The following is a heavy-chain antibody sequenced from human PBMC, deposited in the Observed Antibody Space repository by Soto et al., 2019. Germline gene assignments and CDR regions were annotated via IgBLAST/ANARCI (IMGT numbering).Heavy chain of an antibody. V-gene: IGHV1-18*01. CDR2: ISAYTDDP. D-gene: IGHD2-2*01. Sequence: ASVKVSCKASGNTFTNFGVTWVRQAPGQGLEWMGWISAYTDDPNYAQKFQGRVTMTIDTSTSTAYLDLRSLTSDDTAVYYCARVIPCAEAWFDPWGQGTLVTVSS. CDR1: GNTFTNFG. J-gene: IGHJ5*02. CDR3: ARVIPCAEAWFDP.